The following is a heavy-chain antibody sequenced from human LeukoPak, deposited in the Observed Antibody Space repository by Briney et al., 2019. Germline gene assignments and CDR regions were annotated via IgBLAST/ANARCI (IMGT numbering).Heavy chain of an antibody. CDR1: GGSVSSGTYY. J-gene: IGHJ3*02. CDR3: TRSTNLEAFDI. V-gene: IGHV4-61*01. D-gene: IGHD2-8*01. Sequence: SETLSLTCTVSGGSVSSGTYYWSWIRQPPGKGLEWIGYIYYSGSTNYNPSLKSRVTISVDTPKNQCSLRLSSVTTADTAVYYCTRSTNLEAFDIWGQGTMVTVSS. CDR2: IYYSGST.